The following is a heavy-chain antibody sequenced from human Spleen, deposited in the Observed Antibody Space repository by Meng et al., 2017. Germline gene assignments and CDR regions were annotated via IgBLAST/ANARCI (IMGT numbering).Heavy chain of an antibody. CDR3: ARKAGNCISTSCYSLDY. Sequence: SVKVSCKASGYTFPDYWLHWVRQAPGQGLEWMGGINAVFGTINYAQKFQGRVTITTDESTSTAYMELTRLTSEDTAVYYCARKAGNCISTSCYSLDYWGQGTLVTVSS. D-gene: IGHD2-2*01. J-gene: IGHJ4*02. CDR2: INAVFGTI. V-gene: IGHV1-69*05. CDR1: GYTFPDYW.